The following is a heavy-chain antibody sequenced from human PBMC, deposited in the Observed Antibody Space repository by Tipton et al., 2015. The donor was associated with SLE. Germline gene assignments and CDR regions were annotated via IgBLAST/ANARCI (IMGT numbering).Heavy chain of an antibody. J-gene: IGHJ3*02. V-gene: IGHV4-30-2*01. CDR1: GGSISSGGYS. CDR2: IYHSGST. CDR3: ARVRGGWANDASDI. D-gene: IGHD6-19*01. Sequence: TLSLTCSVSGGSISSGGYSWSWIRQPPGKGLEWIGFIYHSGSTYYNPSLESRVTTSFDRSKNQFSLNLNSGTAADTATYYCARVRGGWANDASDIWGQGTMVTVSS.